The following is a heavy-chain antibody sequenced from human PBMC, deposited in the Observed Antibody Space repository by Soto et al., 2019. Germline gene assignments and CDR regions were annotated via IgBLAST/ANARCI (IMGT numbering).Heavy chain of an antibody. CDR2: ISGSGGST. J-gene: IGHJ3*02. Sequence: PGGSLRLSCAASGFTFSSYAMSWVRQAPGKGLEWVSAISGSGGSTYYADSVKGRFTISRDNSKNTLYLQMNSLRAEDTAVYYCAKFMWWGEAVGSAFDIWGQGTMVTVSS. CDR3: AKFMWWGEAVGSAFDI. V-gene: IGHV3-23*01. D-gene: IGHD2-21*01. CDR1: GFTFSSYA.